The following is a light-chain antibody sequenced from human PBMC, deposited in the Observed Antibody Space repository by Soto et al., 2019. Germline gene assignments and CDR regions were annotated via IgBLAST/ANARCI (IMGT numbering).Light chain of an antibody. Sequence: ETVLTQSPGTLSLSPGERATLSCRASQSVNSNYLAWYQQKPRQAPRLXIYGASSRATGIPDRFSGSGSGTDFILTISRLEPDDFAVYYCQQYGRSPRTFGQGTKVDIK. J-gene: IGKJ1*01. CDR2: GAS. CDR1: QSVNSNY. CDR3: QQYGRSPRT. V-gene: IGKV3-20*01.